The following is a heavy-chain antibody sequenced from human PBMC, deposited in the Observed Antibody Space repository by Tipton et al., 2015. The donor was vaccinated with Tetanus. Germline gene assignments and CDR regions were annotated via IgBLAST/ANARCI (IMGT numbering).Heavy chain of an antibody. CDR2: VYYNGNT. D-gene: IGHD2-2*01. CDR3: AREVPAAGHFDS. Sequence: TLCLTCTVSGGSISGSYWNWIRQPPGKGLEWIGYVYYNGNTHYNPALKSRVTISVDTSKNQFSLELSSVTAADTAIYYCAREVPAAGHFDSWGQGTLVTVSS. J-gene: IGHJ4*02. V-gene: IGHV4-59*01. CDR1: GGSISGSY.